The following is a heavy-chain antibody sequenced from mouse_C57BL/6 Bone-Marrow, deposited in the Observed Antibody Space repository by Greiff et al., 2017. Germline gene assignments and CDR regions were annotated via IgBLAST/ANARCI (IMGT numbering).Heavy chain of an antibody. CDR2: IHPNSGST. J-gene: IGHJ2*01. Sequence: VQLQQPGAELVKPGASVKLSCKASGYTFTSSWMHWVKQRPGQGLEWIGMIHPNSGSTNYNEKFKSKATLTVDKSSSTAYMQLSSLTSEDAAVYYCAVNYYFDYWGQGTTLTVSS. CDR3: AVNYYFDY. D-gene: IGHD1-3*01. V-gene: IGHV1-64*01. CDR1: GYTFTSSW.